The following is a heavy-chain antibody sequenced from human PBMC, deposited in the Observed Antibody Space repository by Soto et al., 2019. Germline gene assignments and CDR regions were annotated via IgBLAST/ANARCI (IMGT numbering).Heavy chain of an antibody. CDR3: ARMKVGNYRTEYYFDY. Sequence: SETLSLTCAVYGGSFSGYYWSWIRQPPGKGLEWIGEINHSGSTNYNPSLKSRVTISVDTSKNQFSLKLSSVTAADTAVYYCARMKVGNYRTEYYFDYWGQGTLVTVSS. D-gene: IGHD1-7*01. V-gene: IGHV4-34*01. J-gene: IGHJ4*02. CDR1: GGSFSGYY. CDR2: INHSGST.